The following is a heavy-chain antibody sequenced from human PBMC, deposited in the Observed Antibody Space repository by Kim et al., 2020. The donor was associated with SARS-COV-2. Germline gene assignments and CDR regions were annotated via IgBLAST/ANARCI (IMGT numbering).Heavy chain of an antibody. Sequence: GRFTNSSDNSKNTLYLQMNSLRAEDTAVYYCAKAYYYDSSGYLIQGYFDYWGQGTLVTVSS. CDR3: AKAYYYDSSGYLIQGYFDY. V-gene: IGHV3-23*01. D-gene: IGHD3-22*01. J-gene: IGHJ4*02.